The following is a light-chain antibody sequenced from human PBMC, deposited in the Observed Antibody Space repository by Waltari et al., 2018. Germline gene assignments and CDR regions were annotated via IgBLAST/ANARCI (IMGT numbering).Light chain of an antibody. J-gene: IGKJ2*01. V-gene: IGKV1-8*01. CDR3: QQYYSYPRAT. Sequence: AIRMTQSPSSFPASTGDRVTITGRASQGIDSYLAWYQQKPGKAPKLLFSDASNLQSGVPSRFSGSGAGTDFTLTISCLQAEDFATYCCQQYYSYPRATFGQGTKLEIK. CDR2: DAS. CDR1: QGIDSY.